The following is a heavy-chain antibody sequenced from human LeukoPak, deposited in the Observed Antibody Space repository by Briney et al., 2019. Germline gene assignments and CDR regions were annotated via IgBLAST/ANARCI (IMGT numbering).Heavy chain of an antibody. V-gene: IGHV1-8*01. CDR2: MNPNSGNT. Sequence: ASVKVSCKASGYSFTSYDINWVRQATGQGLEWMGWMNPNSGNTGYAQKFQGRVTMTRNTSISTAYMELSSLRSEDTAVYYCARAAVAGHYYYYYGMDVWGQGTTVTVSS. CDR1: GYSFTSYD. D-gene: IGHD6-19*01. J-gene: IGHJ6*02. CDR3: ARAAVAGHYYYYYGMDV.